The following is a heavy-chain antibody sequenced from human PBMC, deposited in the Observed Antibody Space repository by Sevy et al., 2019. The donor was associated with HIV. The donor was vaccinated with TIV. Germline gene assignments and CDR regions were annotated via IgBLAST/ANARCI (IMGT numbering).Heavy chain of an antibody. V-gene: IGHV1-2*02. CDR2: ISPNSGGT. J-gene: IGHJ6*03. D-gene: IGHD2-2*01. CDR3: ARVLTVIGEVSSTSCRSNYYYYYYMDV. CDR1: GYTFTGYY. Sequence: ASVKVSCKASGYTFTGYYMHWVRQAPGQGLEWMGWISPNSGGTNYAQKFQGRVTMTRDTSISTAYMELSRLRSDDTAVYYCARVLTVIGEVSSTSCRSNYYYYYYMDVWGKGTTVTVSS.